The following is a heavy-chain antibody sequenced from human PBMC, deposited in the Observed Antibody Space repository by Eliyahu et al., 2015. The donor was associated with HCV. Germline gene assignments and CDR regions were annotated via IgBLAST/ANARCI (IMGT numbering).Heavy chain of an antibody. D-gene: IGHD3-10*01. CDR1: GGSFSGYY. Sequence: QVQLQQWGAGLLKPSETLSLTCAVYGGSFSGYYWXWIRQPPGKGLEWIGEINHSGSTNYNPSLKSRVTISVDTSKNQFSLKLSSVTAADTAVYYCASSDYMVPFMVPRYWGQGTLVTVSS. CDR2: INHSGST. J-gene: IGHJ4*02. CDR3: ASSDYMVPFMVPRY. V-gene: IGHV4-34*01.